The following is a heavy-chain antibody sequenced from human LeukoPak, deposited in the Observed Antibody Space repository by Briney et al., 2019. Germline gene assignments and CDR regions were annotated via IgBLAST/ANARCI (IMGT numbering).Heavy chain of an antibody. D-gene: IGHD3-10*01. CDR2: ISAYNGNT. V-gene: IGHV1-18*04. CDR1: GYTFTSYG. CDR3: ARAAVRGVIRKYNWFDP. Sequence: ASVKVSCKASGYTFTSYGISWVRQAPGQGLEWMGWISAYNGNTNYAQKLQGRVTMPTDTSTSTAYMELRILRSDDTAVYYCARAAVRGVIRKYNWFDPWGQGTLVTVSS. J-gene: IGHJ5*02.